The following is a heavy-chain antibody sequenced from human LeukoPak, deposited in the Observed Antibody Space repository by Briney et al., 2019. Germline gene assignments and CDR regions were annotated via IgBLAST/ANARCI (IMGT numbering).Heavy chain of an antibody. CDR3: ARGGGLDV. CDR2: INHNGNVN. J-gene: IGHJ6*02. D-gene: IGHD3-16*01. CDR1: GFTFSSCA. Sequence: SGGSLRLSCAASGFTFSSCAMSWVRQAPGKGLEWVASINHNGNVNYYVDSVKGRFTISRDNAKNSLYLQMSNLRAEDTAVYFCARGGGLDVWGQGATVTVSS. V-gene: IGHV3-7*03.